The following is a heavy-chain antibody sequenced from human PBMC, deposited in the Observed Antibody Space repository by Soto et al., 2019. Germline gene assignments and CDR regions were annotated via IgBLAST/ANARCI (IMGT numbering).Heavy chain of an antibody. D-gene: IGHD6-13*01. J-gene: IGHJ4*02. V-gene: IGHV3-23*01. Sequence: GGSLTLSCAASGFTFTGFAMSWVSQAPGKGLEWVSAISASGGSTYYADSVKGRFTISRDNSKNTLYLQMNSLRAEDAAVYYCAKVPYSSNWYHFDYWGQGSLVTVSS. CDR3: AKVPYSSNWYHFDY. CDR2: ISASGGST. CDR1: GFTFTGFA.